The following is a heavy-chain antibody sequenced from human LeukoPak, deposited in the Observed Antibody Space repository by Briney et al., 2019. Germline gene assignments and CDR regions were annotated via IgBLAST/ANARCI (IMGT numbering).Heavy chain of an antibody. CDR1: GLTFRSYA. Sequence: PGGSLRLSCAASGLTFRSYAMSWVRQAPGKGLEWVSAISGSGSKKYYLESVKGRFTISRDNSNNTLYLLMDSLRAEDTALYYCAKHRRVAAGSNSDCWGQGSLVTV. CDR3: AKHRRVAAGSNSDC. CDR2: ISGSGSKK. J-gene: IGHJ4*02. D-gene: IGHD6-13*01. V-gene: IGHV3-23*01.